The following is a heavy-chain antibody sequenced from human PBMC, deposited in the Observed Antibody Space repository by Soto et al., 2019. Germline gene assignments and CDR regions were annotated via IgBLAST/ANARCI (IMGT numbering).Heavy chain of an antibody. CDR2: IYSGGST. CDR1: GFTVSSNY. Sequence: GGSLRLSCAAPGFTVSSNYMSWVRQAPGKGLEWVSVIYSGGSTYYADSVKGRFTISRDNSKNTLYLQMNSLRAEDTAVYYCARVLRFLEWSRYYYYYYMDVWGKGTTVTVSS. CDR3: ARVLRFLEWSRYYYYYYMDV. V-gene: IGHV3-66*01. J-gene: IGHJ6*03. D-gene: IGHD3-3*01.